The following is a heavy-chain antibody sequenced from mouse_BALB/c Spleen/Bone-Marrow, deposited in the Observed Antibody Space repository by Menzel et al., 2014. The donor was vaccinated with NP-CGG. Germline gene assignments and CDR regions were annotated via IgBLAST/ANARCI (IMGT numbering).Heavy chain of an antibody. CDR2: IHYSGST. CDR1: GYSITSGYS. D-gene: IGHD1-2*01. J-gene: IGHJ4*01. V-gene: IGHV3-1*02. CDR3: ARRGGLRLPGSAYAKDK. Sequence: EVMLVESGPDLVKPSQSLSLTCTVTGYSITSGYSWHWIRQFPGNKLEWMGYIHYSGSTNYNPSLESRISITRDTSKNHFYLQLNYVTSEDSAKYYCARRGGLRLPGSAYAKDKWRPGHSVPVSS.